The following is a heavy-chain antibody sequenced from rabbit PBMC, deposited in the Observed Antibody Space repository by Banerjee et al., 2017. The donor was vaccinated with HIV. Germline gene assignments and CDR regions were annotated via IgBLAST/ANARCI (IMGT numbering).Heavy chain of an antibody. CDR1: GVSFSFSSY. CDR3: ARDTSSSFSSYGMDL. D-gene: IGHD1-1*01. V-gene: IGHV1S45*01. CDR2: IEVGSSDFT. Sequence: QEQLVESGGGLVKPGASLTLTCTTSGVSFSFSSYMCWVRQAPGKGLEWIACIEVGSSDFTYFATWAKGRFTISKTSSTTVTLQVTRLAAADTATYFCARDTSSSFSSYGMDLWGQGTLVTVS. J-gene: IGHJ6*01.